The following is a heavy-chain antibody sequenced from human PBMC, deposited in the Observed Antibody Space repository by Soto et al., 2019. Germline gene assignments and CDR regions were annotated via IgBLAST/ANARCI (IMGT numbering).Heavy chain of an antibody. V-gene: IGHV3-23*01. J-gene: IGHJ6*02. CDR3: AKDPVRVVPYYDGMDV. Sequence: EVQLLESGGGLVQPGGYLRLSCAASGFTFSSYAMSWVRQAPGKGLEWVSAISGSGGSTYYADSVKGRFTISRDNSKNTLYPQMNSLRAEDTAVYYCAKDPVRVVPYYDGMDVWGQGTMVTVSS. D-gene: IGHD2-15*01. CDR1: GFTFSSYA. CDR2: ISGSGGST.